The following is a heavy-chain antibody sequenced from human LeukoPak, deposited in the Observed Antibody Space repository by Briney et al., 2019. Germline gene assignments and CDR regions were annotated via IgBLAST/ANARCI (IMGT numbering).Heavy chain of an antibody. CDR3: ARERHHTIFGVVIRPAFDI. D-gene: IGHD3-3*01. Sequence: PGGSLRLSCAASGFTFDDYGMSWVRQAPGKGLEWVSGINWYGGSTGYADSVKGRFTISRDNAKDSLYLQMNSLRAEDTALYYCARERHHTIFGVVIRPAFDIWGQGTMVTVSS. J-gene: IGHJ3*02. V-gene: IGHV3-20*04. CDR2: INWYGGST. CDR1: GFTFDDYG.